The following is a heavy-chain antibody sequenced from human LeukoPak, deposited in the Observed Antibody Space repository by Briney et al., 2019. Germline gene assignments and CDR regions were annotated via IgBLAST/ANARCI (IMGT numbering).Heavy chain of an antibody. D-gene: IGHD2-15*01. CDR2: IYYSGST. Sequence: PSETLSLTCIVSGGSISSSSYYWGWIRQPPGKGLEWIGSIYYSGSTYSNPSLKSRVTISVDTSKNQFSLKLSSVTAADTAVYYCASFYCSGGSCYQYYYYYMDVWGKGTTVTISS. CDR1: GGSISSSSYY. CDR3: ASFYCSGGSCYQYYYYYMDV. J-gene: IGHJ6*03. V-gene: IGHV4-39*01.